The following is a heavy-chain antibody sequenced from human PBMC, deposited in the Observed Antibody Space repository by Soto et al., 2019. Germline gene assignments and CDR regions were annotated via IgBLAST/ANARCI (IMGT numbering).Heavy chain of an antibody. CDR3: AKVLTYYYGSGADY. V-gene: IGHV3-9*01. Sequence: EVQLVESGGGLVQPDRSLRLSCAASGFTFDDYAMHWVRQAPGKGLEWVSGISWNSGSIGYADSVKGRFTISRDNAKNSLYLQMNSLRAEDTALYYCAKVLTYYYGSGADYWGQGTLVTVSS. J-gene: IGHJ4*02. D-gene: IGHD3-10*01. CDR2: ISWNSGSI. CDR1: GFTFDDYA.